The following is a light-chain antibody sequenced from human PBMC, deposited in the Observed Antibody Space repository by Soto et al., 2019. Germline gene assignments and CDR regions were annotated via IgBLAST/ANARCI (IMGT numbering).Light chain of an antibody. J-gene: IGLJ1*01. V-gene: IGLV2-14*01. Sequence: QSALTQPASVSGSPGPSITISCTGTSSDVGGYNYVSLYQQHPGKAPKLMIYDVSNRPSGVSNRFSGAKSGNTASLTIYGLQAEDEADYYCSSYTSSSTLEVFGTGTKVTVL. CDR3: SSYTSSSTLEV. CDR2: DVS. CDR1: SSDVGGYNY.